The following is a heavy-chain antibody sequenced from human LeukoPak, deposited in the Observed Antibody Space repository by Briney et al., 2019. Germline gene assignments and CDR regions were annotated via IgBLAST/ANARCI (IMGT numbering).Heavy chain of an antibody. CDR2: ISSSSSTI. V-gene: IGHV3-48*01. Sequence: GGSLRPSCAASGFTFSSYSMNWVRQAPGKGLEWVSYISSSSSTIYYADSVKGRFTISRDNSKNTLYLQMNSLRAEDTAVYYCVRAPSMIVGNYYFDYWGQGTLVTVSS. D-gene: IGHD3-22*01. CDR1: GFTFSSYS. J-gene: IGHJ4*02. CDR3: VRAPSMIVGNYYFDY.